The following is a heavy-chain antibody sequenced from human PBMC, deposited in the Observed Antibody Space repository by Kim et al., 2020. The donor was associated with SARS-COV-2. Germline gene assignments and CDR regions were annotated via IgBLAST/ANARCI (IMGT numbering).Heavy chain of an antibody. CDR3: AMLTVPHAPDAFDI. V-gene: IGHV5-51*01. J-gene: IGHJ3*02. Sequence: SPSFQGQVTISADKSISTAYLQWSSLKASDTAMYYCAMLTVPHAPDAFDIWGQGTMVTVSS. D-gene: IGHD4-17*01.